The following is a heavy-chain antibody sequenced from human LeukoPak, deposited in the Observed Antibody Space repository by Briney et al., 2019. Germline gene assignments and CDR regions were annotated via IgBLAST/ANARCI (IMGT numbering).Heavy chain of an antibody. V-gene: IGHV4-59*04. CDR1: GGSISSYY. Sequence: SETLSLTCTVSGGSISSYYWSWIRQPPGKGLEWIGYIYYSGSTYYNPSLKSRVTISVDTSKNQFSLKLSSVTAADTAVYYCAGHRPTLAAAGTHMDVWGKGTTVTISS. CDR2: IYYSGST. D-gene: IGHD6-13*01. CDR3: AGHRPTLAAAGTHMDV. J-gene: IGHJ6*03.